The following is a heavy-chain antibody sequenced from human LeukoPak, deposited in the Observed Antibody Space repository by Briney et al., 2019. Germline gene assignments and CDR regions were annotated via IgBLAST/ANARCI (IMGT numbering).Heavy chain of an antibody. J-gene: IGHJ6*02. CDR1: GYTFTSYD. CDR3: ARGARVAARPYYYYGMDV. CDR2: MNPNSGNT. Sequence: ASVTVSCKASGYTFTSYDINWVRQATGQGLEWMGWMNPNSGNTGYAQKFQGRVTMTRNTSISTAYMELSSLRSEDTAVYYCARGARVAARPYYYYGMDVWGQGTTVTVSS. D-gene: IGHD6-6*01. V-gene: IGHV1-8*01.